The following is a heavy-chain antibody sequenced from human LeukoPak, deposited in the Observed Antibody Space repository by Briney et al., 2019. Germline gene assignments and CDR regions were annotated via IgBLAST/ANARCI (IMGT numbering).Heavy chain of an antibody. CDR1: VFSFRNHG. Sequence: GGALILSCEASVFSFRNHGMHWIRHPPGGGRWWVAIVWYDGSNKYYAASVNGRFTISRDNSKNTLYLQMNTLRDDDTAVYYFVRDRGALQYFDYWGQGTLVTVSS. D-gene: IGHD2/OR15-2a*01. V-gene: IGHV3-33*01. CDR3: VRDRGALQYFDY. CDR2: VWYDGSNK. J-gene: IGHJ4*02.